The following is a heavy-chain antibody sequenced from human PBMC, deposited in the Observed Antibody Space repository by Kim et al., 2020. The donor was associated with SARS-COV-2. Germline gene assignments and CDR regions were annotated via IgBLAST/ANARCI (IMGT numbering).Heavy chain of an antibody. CDR1: GGSISSSSYY. Sequence: SETLSLTCTVSGGSISSSSYYWGWIRQPPGKGLEWIGSIYYSGSTYYNPSLKSRVTISVDTSKNQFSLKLSSVTAADTAVYYCARENTRLLWFGELWGYYYYGMDVWGQGTTVTVSS. D-gene: IGHD3-10*01. V-gene: IGHV4-39*07. J-gene: IGHJ6*02. CDR2: IYYSGST. CDR3: ARENTRLLWFGELWGYYYYGMDV.